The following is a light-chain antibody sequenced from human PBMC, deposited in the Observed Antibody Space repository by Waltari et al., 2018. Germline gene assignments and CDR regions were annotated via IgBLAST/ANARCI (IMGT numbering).Light chain of an antibody. CDR3: QHYLRLPVT. V-gene: IGKV3-20*01. CDR2: GAS. Sequence: SCRASQRVSRSLAWYQQKPGQAPRLLIYGASTRATGIPDRFSGSGSGTDVSLTISRLEPDDFAVYYCQHYLRLPVTFGQGTTVEI. J-gene: IGKJ1*01. CDR1: QRVSRS.